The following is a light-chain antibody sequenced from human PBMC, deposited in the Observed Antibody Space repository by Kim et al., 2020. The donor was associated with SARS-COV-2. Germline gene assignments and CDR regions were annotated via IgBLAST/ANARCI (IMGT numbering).Light chain of an antibody. CDR1: QSVSSY. Sequence: LSPGESSTLSCMASQSVSSYLAWYQHKPGQAPRLLISDASNRATGIPARFSASGSGTDFTLTISSLESEDFAVYYCHHRSNWPYTFGQGTKVDIK. CDR2: DAS. J-gene: IGKJ2*01. V-gene: IGKV3-11*01. CDR3: HHRSNWPYT.